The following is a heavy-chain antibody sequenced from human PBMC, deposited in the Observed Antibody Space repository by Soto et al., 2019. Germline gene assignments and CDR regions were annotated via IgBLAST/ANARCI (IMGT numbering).Heavy chain of an antibody. V-gene: IGHV4-39*01. J-gene: IGHJ5*02. D-gene: IGHD2-15*01. CDR2: IYYIGST. CDR1: GGSISNSSYY. Sequence: PSETLSLTCTVSGGSISNSSYYWGWIRQPSGKGLEWIGDIYYIGSTYYNPSLKNRVTMSVDTSKNQFSLKLSSVTAADTAVYHCARRGIYSPNWFDPWGQGTLVTVSS. CDR3: ARRGIYSPNWFDP.